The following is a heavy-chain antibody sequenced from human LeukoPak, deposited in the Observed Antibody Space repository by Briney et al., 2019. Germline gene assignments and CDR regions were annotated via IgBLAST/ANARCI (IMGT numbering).Heavy chain of an antibody. CDR3: AKTRPLDSSSWSHGDY. CDR2: ISYDGSNK. J-gene: IGHJ4*02. Sequence: PGGSLRLSCAASGFSFSSYGMHWVRQAPGQGLEWVAVISYDGSNKYYADFVKGRFTISRDNSKNTLYLQMNSLRAEDTAVYYCAKTRPLDSSSWSHGDYWGQGTLVTVSS. CDR1: GFSFSSYG. V-gene: IGHV3-30*18. D-gene: IGHD6-13*01.